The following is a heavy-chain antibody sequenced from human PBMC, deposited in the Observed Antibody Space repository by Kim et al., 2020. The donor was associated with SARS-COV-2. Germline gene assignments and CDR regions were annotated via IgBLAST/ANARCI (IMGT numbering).Heavy chain of an antibody. D-gene: IGHD3-10*01. J-gene: IGHJ6*02. V-gene: IGHV3-21*01. CDR3: ARVVYYGSGSYYRGMDV. Sequence: GGSLRLSCAASGFTFSSYSMNWVRQAPGKGLEWVSSISSSSSYIYYADSVKGRFTISRDNAKNSLYLQMNSLRAEDTAVYYCARVVYYGSGSYYRGMDVWGQGTTVTVSS. CDR2: ISSSSSYI. CDR1: GFTFSSYS.